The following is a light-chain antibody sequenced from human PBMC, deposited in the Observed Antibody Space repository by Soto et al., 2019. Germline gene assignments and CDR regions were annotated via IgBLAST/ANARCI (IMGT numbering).Light chain of an antibody. CDR3: QQAYSTPWT. J-gene: IGKJ1*01. Sequence: IPMSQCPSSMCGSXGDRVTIPGRPRRSISTSLHRYQQKPGTAPKVXXYATSNLQSGGPSRFSGSGSGTDFTPPINSLQPEDSATYYRQQAYSTPWTFGQGTKVDIK. V-gene: IGKV1-39*01. CDR1: RSISTS. CDR2: ATS.